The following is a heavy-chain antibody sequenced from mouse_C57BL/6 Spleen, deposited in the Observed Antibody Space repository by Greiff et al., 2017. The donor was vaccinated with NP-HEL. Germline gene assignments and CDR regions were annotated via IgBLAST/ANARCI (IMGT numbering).Heavy chain of an antibody. J-gene: IGHJ1*03. CDR2: IDPEDGDT. CDR1: GFNIKDYY. D-gene: IGHD2-2*01. Sequence: VQLQQSGAELVRPGASVKLSCTASGFNIKDYYMHWVKQRPEQGLEWIGRIDPEDGDTEYAPKFQGKATMTADTSSNTAYLQRSSLTSEDTAVYYCTYGYDGYWYFDVWGTGTTVTVSS. V-gene: IGHV14-1*01. CDR3: TYGYDGYWYFDV.